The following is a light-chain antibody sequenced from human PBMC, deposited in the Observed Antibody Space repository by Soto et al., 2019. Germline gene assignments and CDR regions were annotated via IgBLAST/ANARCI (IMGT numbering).Light chain of an antibody. CDR3: RNLDCRLGAVV. Sequence: QSVLTQPPSVSAAPGQKVTISCSGSSSNIGNNYVSWYQQLPGTAPKLLIYDNNKRPSGIPDRFSGSKSGTSATLGITGIPTGDQADYFWRNLDCRLGAVVIGGGTKLTVL. CDR2: DNN. V-gene: IGLV1-51*01. CDR1: SSNIGNNY. J-gene: IGLJ2*01.